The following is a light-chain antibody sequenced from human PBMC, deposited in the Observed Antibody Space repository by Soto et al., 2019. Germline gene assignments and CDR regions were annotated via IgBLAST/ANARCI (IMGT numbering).Light chain of an antibody. Sequence: QSVLTQPASVSGSPGQRVTISCSGSSSNIGTNTVNWFQQLPGTAPKLLIYSNNQRPSGVPDRFSGSKSGTSASLAISGLQSDDEADYYCAAWDDSLNGYVFGSGTKVTVL. CDR2: SNN. CDR3: AAWDDSLNGYV. CDR1: SSNIGTNT. V-gene: IGLV1-44*01. J-gene: IGLJ1*01.